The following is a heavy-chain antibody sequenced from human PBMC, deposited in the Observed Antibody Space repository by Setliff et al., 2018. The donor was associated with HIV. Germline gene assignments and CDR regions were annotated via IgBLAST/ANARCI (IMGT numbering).Heavy chain of an antibody. CDR2: INHSGST. J-gene: IGHJ2*01. V-gene: IGHV4-34*01. Sequence: PSETLSLTCAVHGGSFSGYYWSWIRQPPGKGLEWIGEINHSGSTNYNPSLKSRVTISVDTSKNQFSLKLISVTAADTAVYYCARGKDDYSPLEWYFDLWGRGTLVPVSS. CDR1: GGSFSGYY. D-gene: IGHD4-4*01. CDR3: ARGKDDYSPLEWYFDL.